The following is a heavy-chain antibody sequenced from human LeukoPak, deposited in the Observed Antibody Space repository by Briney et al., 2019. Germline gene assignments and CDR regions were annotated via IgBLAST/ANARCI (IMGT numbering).Heavy chain of an antibody. CDR2: INDYTGDS. Sequence: PSQTLSLTCTVFGGSFTDYFWGWIRHSPGEGLEWIGEINDYTGDSKYNPSINSRVSISLEKSKNQLSLELRSVTAADTAVYYCARGRIAKIVVVHSFSYGMDVWGQGTTVTVSS. V-gene: IGHV4-34*01. J-gene: IGHJ6*02. D-gene: IGHD3-22*01. CDR3: ARGRIAKIVVVHSFSYGMDV. CDR1: GGSFTDYF.